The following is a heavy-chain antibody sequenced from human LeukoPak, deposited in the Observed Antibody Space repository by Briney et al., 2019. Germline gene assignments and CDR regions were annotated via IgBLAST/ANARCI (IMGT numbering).Heavy chain of an antibody. CDR2: IYYSGST. Sequence: PSETLSLTCTVSGGSISSGGYYWGWIRQQPGKGLEWIGYIYYSGSTYYNPSLKSRITISVATSKNQFSLKISSVTAADTAVYYCARAPPTIAVAGSAFDIWGQGTMVTVSS. CDR1: GGSISSGGYY. V-gene: IGHV4-31*03. D-gene: IGHD6-19*01. J-gene: IGHJ3*02. CDR3: ARAPPTIAVAGSAFDI.